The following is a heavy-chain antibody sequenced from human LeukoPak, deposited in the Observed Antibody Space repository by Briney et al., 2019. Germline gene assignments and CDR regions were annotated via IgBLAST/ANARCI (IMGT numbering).Heavy chain of an antibody. CDR3: TLNNTGYYYDY. Sequence: GGFLRLSCAASGFTFGDYGMNWVRQAPGKGLEWVSLIRWDGGSTYYADSVKGRFIISRNNSKNSLYLQMNSLRPEDTALYYSTLNNTGYYYDYWGQGTLVTVSS. D-gene: IGHD3-22*01. J-gene: IGHJ4*02. CDR1: GFTFGDYG. V-gene: IGHV3-43D*04. CDR2: IRWDGGST.